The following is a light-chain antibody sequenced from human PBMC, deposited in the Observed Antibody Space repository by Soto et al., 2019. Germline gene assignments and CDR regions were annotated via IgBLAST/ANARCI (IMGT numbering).Light chain of an antibody. V-gene: IGLV2-14*01. J-gene: IGLJ1*01. CDR1: SSDVGAYNF. Sequence: QSVLTQPASVSGSPGQSITISCTGSSSDVGAYNFVSWYQHHSGKAPKLILYEVTTHPSGVSSRFSGSKSGNTASLTISGLQADDEANYYCSSYTSSNTPYVFGTGTKVTV. CDR3: SSYTSSNTPYV. CDR2: EVT.